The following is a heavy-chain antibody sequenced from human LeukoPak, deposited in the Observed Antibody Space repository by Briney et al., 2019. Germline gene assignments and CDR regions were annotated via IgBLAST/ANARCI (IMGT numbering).Heavy chain of an antibody. V-gene: IGHV1-69*04. CDR2: IIPILGIP. CDR1: GGTFSSYA. J-gene: IGHJ2*01. CDR3: ATEAIVVVTARDYWYFDL. D-gene: IGHD2-21*02. Sequence: SLKVSCKASGGTFSSYAISWVRQAPGQGLEWMGRIIPILGIPNYAQKFQGRVTITADKSTTTAYMELSSLRSEDTAVYYCATEAIVVVTARDYWYFDLWGRGTLVTVSS.